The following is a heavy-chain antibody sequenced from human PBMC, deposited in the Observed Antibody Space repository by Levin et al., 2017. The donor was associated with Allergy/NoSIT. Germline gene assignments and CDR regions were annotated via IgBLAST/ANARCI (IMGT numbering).Heavy chain of an antibody. CDR1: GGTFSSYA. J-gene: IGHJ3*02. D-gene: IGHD3-22*01. CDR3: ARAGNGPYYYDSSGEIDAFDI. CDR2: IIPILGIA. V-gene: IGHV1-69*04. Sequence: AASVKVSCKASGGTFSSYAISWVRQAPGQGLEWMGRIIPILGIANYAQKFQGRVTITADKSTSTAYMELSSLRSEDTAVYYCARAGNGPYYYDSSGEIDAFDIWGQGTMVTVSS.